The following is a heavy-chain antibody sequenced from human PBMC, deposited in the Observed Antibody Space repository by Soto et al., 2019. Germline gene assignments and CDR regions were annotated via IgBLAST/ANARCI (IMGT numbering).Heavy chain of an antibody. CDR1: GFTFSSYA. J-gene: IGHJ5*02. Sequence: GGSLRLSCAASGFTFSSYAMSWVRQAPGKGLEWVSAISGSGGSTYYADSVKGRFTISRDNSKNTLYLQMNSLRAEDTAVYYCAKAPSTVMRGNNWFDPWGQGTLVTVSS. CDR2: ISGSGGST. V-gene: IGHV3-23*01. CDR3: AKAPSTVMRGNNWFDP. D-gene: IGHD4-17*01.